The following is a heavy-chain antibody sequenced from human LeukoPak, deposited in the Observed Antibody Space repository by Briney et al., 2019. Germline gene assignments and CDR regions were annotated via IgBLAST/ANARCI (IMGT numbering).Heavy chain of an antibody. Sequence: ASVKVSCTASGGTFSSYAISWVRQAPGQGLEWMGGIIPIFGTANYAQKFQGRVTITADESTSTAYMELSSLRSEDTAVYYCARYKGYCSGGSRYRAFDYWGQGTLVTVSS. D-gene: IGHD2-15*01. J-gene: IGHJ4*02. CDR2: IIPIFGTA. CDR1: GGTFSSYA. CDR3: ARYKGYCSGGSRYRAFDY. V-gene: IGHV1-69*13.